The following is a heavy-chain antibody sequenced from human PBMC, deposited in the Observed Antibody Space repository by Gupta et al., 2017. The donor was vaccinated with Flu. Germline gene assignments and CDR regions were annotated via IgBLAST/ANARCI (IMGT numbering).Heavy chain of an antibody. CDR1: DAAISGYY. D-gene: IGHD6-19*01. J-gene: IGHJ4*02. CDR2: IDPIGKM. CDR3: ARGFSSGWFSQAMGF. Sequence: QVQQRQWGTGLLKPSATLSLTCDVFDAAISGYYCTWVRQLPGGGLEWIGEIDPIGKMNYNPSLASRLTISADTSKIQFSLSLTSVTAGDTGMYYCARGFSSGWFSQAMGFWGQGTLVSVSS. V-gene: IGHV4-34*01.